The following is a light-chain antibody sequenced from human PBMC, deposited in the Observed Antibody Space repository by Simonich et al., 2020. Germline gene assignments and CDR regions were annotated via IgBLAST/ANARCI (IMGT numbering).Light chain of an antibody. CDR3: QQYYSTPYT. Sequence: DIVMTQSPDSLAVSLGERATINCTSSQSVLYSSNNKNYLAWYPQKPGQHPKLLSYWASTRESGVPDRFSGSGSGTDFTLTISSLQAEDVAVYYCQQYYSTPYTFGQGTKLEIK. V-gene: IGKV4-1*01. J-gene: IGKJ2*01. CDR1: QSVLYSSNNKNY. CDR2: WAS.